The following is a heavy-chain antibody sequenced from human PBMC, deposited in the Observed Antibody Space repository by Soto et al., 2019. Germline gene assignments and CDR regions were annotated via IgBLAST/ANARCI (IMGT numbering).Heavy chain of an antibody. CDR1: GGTFSRYT. CDR2: IIPILGIA. D-gene: IGHD3-10*01. Sequence: SVKVSCKASGGTFSRYTISWVRQAPGQGLEWMGRIIPILGIANYAQKFQGRVTITADKSTSTAYMELSSLRSEDTAVYYCARDFYPWIGESPFDYWGQGTLVTVSS. V-gene: IGHV1-69*04. CDR3: ARDFYPWIGESPFDY. J-gene: IGHJ4*02.